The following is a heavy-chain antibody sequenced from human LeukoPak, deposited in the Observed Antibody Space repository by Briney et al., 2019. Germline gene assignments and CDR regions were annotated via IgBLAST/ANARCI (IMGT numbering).Heavy chain of an antibody. J-gene: IGHJ4*02. CDR3: PRDLDYGSGSYSFDY. CDR1: GFTFSSYG. V-gene: IGHV3-33*01. Sequence: PGGSLRLSCAASGFTFSSYGMHWVRQAPGKGLEWVAVIWYDGSNKYYADSVKGRFTISRDNSKNTLYLQMNSLRAEDTAVYYCPRDLDYGSGSYSFDYWGQGTLVTVSS. CDR2: IWYDGSNK. D-gene: IGHD3-10*01.